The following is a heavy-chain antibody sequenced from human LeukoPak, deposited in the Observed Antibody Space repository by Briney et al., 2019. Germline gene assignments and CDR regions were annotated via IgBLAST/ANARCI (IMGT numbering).Heavy chain of an antibody. CDR2: IKQDGSEK. CDR3: AREQRRLGELSLDY. Sequence: PGGSLRLSCAASGFTFSSYWMSWVRQAPGKGLEWVANIKQDGSEKYYVDSVKGRFTISRDNAKNSLYLQMNSLRAEDTAVYYCAREQRRLGELSLDYWGQGTLVTVSS. CDR1: GFTFSSYW. V-gene: IGHV3-7*01. D-gene: IGHD3-16*02. J-gene: IGHJ4*02.